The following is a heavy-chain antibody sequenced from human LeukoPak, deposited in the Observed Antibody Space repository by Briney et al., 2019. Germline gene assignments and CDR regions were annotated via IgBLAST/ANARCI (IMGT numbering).Heavy chain of an antibody. V-gene: IGHV3-30*02. Sequence: GGSLRLSCAASGFTFSSYGMHWVRQAPGKGLEWVAFIRYDGSNKYYADSVKGRFTISRDNSKNTLYLQMNSLRAEDTAVYYCARWPSGYTYGPHFDYWGQGTLVTVSS. CDR2: IRYDGSNK. CDR3: ARWPSGYTYGPHFDY. J-gene: IGHJ4*02. D-gene: IGHD5-18*01. CDR1: GFTFSSYG.